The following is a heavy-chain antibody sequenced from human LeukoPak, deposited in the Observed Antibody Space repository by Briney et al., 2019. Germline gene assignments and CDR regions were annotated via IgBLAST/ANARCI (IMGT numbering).Heavy chain of an antibody. J-gene: IGHJ4*02. V-gene: IGHV1-2*02. Sequence: VASVKVSCKASGYTFTGYYMHWVRQAPGQGLEWMGWINPNSGGTNYAQKFQGRVTMTRDTSISTAYMELSRLGSDDTAVYYCARAQRADEHKTEIQLWLQPDYWGQGTLVTVSS. CDR3: ARAQRADEHKTEIQLWLQPDY. CDR1: GYTFTGYY. D-gene: IGHD5-18*01. CDR2: INPNSGGT.